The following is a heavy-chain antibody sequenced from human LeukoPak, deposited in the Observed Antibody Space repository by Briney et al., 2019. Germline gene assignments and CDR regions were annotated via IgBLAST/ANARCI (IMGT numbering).Heavy chain of an antibody. CDR1: GFTFSSYW. J-gene: IGHJ6*03. CDR2: IKEDGSEE. CDR3: AKYTSSSPPMDD. D-gene: IGHD6-6*01. Sequence: GGSLRLSCAASGFTFSSYWMSWVRQAPGKGLECVANIKEDGSEEYYVDSVKGRFTISRDNSKNTLYLQMNSLRAEDTAVYYCAKYTSSSPPMDDWGKGTTVTVSS. V-gene: IGHV3-7*03.